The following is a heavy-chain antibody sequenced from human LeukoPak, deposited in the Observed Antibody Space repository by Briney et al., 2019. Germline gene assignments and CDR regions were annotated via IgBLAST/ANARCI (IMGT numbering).Heavy chain of an antibody. Sequence: PGGSLRLSCAPSGFTASSNYMSWVRQAPGKGLEWVSVIYNGGSTYYADSVKGRFTISRDNSKNTPYLQVNSLRAEDTAVYYCARGGSWNDFDYWGQGTLVTVSS. V-gene: IGHV3-53*01. D-gene: IGHD1-1*01. CDR3: ARGGSWNDFDY. J-gene: IGHJ4*02. CDR1: GFTASSNY. CDR2: IYNGGST.